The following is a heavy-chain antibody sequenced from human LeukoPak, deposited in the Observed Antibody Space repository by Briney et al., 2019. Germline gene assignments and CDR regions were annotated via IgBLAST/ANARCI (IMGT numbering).Heavy chain of an antibody. CDR1: GFTFSNYI. D-gene: IGHD3-16*01. J-gene: IGHJ3*01. CDR3: SRDGGARDESAFDF. Sequence: PGGSLRLSCEASGFTFSNYILDWVRQAPGQGLEWVGLIRRKRQTYSTEYAASVVDRFTITREDTTNSLFLDMISLETTENAVYNCSRDGGARDESAFDFWRQGTMVNVS. CDR2: IRRKRQTYST. V-gene: IGHV3-72*01.